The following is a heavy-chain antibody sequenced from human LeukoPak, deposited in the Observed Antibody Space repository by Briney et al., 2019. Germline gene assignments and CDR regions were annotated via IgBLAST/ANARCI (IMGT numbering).Heavy chain of an antibody. Sequence: SETLSLTCTVSGGSISNFYWSWLRQPAGKGLEWIGRMYSNGNTNKNPSLQSRVTMSLDTSTNQFSLKLTSVTAADTAVYYCARDRPDGYSHGHYYYYMDVWGKGTTVTVS. J-gene: IGHJ6*03. V-gene: IGHV4-4*07. CDR1: GGSISNFY. CDR3: ARDRPDGYSHGHYYYYMDV. D-gene: IGHD5-18*01. CDR2: MYSNGNT.